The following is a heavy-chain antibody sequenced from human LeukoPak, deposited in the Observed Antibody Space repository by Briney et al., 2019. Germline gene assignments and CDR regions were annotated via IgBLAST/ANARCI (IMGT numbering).Heavy chain of an antibody. CDR1: GYSFTNYW. D-gene: IGHD2-21*02. CDR2: IHPGDSST. Sequence: GESLKISCKASGYSFTNYWIGWVRQMPGKGLEWMGIIHPGDSSTTYSPSFQGQVTISADRSISTAYLQWSSLKASDTAIYYCASPQAGYCGGDCYSPWGRGTMVTVSS. J-gene: IGHJ3*01. CDR3: ASPQAGYCGGDCYSP. V-gene: IGHV5-51*01.